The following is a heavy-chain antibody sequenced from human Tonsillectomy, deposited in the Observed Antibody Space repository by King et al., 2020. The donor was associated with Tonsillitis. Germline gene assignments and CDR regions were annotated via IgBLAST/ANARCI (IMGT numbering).Heavy chain of an antibody. CDR1: GFTFDDYA. CDR3: AKGLRFLEWLLYDDAFDI. V-gene: IGHV3-43*02. Sequence: VQLVESGGGVVQPGGSLILSCAASGFTFDDYAMHWVRQAPGKGLEWVSLISGDGGSTYYADSVKGRFTISRDNSKNSLYLQMNSLRTEDTALYYCAKGLRFLEWLLYDDAFDIWGQGTMVTVSS. CDR2: ISGDGGST. J-gene: IGHJ3*02. D-gene: IGHD3-3*01.